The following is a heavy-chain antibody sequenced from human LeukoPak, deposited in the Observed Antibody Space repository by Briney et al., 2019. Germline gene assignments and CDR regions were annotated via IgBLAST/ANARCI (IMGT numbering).Heavy chain of an antibody. CDR2: IYHSGST. J-gene: IGHJ6*02. CDR1: GGSISSGGYS. V-gene: IGHV4-30-2*01. CDR3: ARDCSSTSCYIHGMDV. D-gene: IGHD2-2*02. Sequence: SETLSLTCAVSGGSISSGGYSWSWIRQPPGKGLEWIGYIYHSGSTYYNPSLKSRVTRSVDRSKNQFSLKLSSVTAADTAVYYCARDCSSTSCYIHGMDVWGQGTTVTVSS.